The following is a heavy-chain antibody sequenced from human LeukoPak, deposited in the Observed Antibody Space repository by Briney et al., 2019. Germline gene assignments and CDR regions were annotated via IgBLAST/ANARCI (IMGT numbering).Heavy chain of an antibody. CDR2: ISGSGGST. V-gene: IGHV3-23*01. Sequence: GGSLRLSCAASGFTFSSYAMSWVRQAPGKGLEWVSAISGSGGSTYYADSVKGRFTISRDNSKNTLYLQMNSLRAEDTAVYYCAKATYYYDSSGYYYGDKFDPWGQGTLVTVSS. J-gene: IGHJ5*02. CDR3: AKATYYYDSSGYYYGDKFDP. CDR1: GFTFSSYA. D-gene: IGHD3-22*01.